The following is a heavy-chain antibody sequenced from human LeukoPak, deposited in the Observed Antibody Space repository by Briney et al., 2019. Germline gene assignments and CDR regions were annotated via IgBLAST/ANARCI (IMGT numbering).Heavy chain of an antibody. CDR3: GREGYCRSTSCFDP. D-gene: IGHD2-2*01. J-gene: IGHJ5*02. V-gene: IGHV1-18*01. CDR2: ISAYNGNT. Sequence: GASVKVSCTASGYTFTGYGISWVRQAPGQGLEWMGWISAYNGNTNYAEKLQGRVTMTTDTSTSTAYMELRSLRSDDTAVYYCGREGYCRSTSCFDPWGEGTLVTVSS. CDR1: GYTFTGYG.